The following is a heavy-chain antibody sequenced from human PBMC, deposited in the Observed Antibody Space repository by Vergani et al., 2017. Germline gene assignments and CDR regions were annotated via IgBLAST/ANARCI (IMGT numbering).Heavy chain of an antibody. Sequence: QVQLVQSGAEVKKPGSSMKVSCKASGGTFSSFAINWVRQAPGQGLEWMGGIIPIFGTTKYAQKFQGRVTITADESTSTAYMELSNLRSEDTAVYYCAKGGAMDTAMGLFDYWGQGTLVTVSS. CDR3: AKGGAMDTAMGLFDY. V-gene: IGHV1-69*13. CDR1: GGTFSSFA. J-gene: IGHJ4*02. D-gene: IGHD5-18*01. CDR2: IIPIFGTT.